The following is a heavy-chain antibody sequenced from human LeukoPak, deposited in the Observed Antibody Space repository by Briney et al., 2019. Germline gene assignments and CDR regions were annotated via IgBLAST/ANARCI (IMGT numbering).Heavy chain of an antibody. CDR3: ARDSGGWYQNVDY. CDR1: GFTFSTSL. D-gene: IGHD6-19*01. V-gene: IGHV3-48*03. Sequence: GGSLRLSCAASGFTFSTSLMNWVRQAPGKGLEWVSHISGGGSTIYYADSVKGRFTVSRDNANDSLYLQMNSLRADDTAVYYCARDSGGWYQNVDYWGQGTLVTVSS. CDR2: ISGGGSTI. J-gene: IGHJ4*02.